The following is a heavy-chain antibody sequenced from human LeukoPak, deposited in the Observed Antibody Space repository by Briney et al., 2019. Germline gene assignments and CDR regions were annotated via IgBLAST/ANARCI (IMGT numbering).Heavy chain of an antibody. Sequence: ASVKVSCKASGYTFTSYGISWVRQAPGQGLEWMGWISACNGNTNYAQKLQGRVTMTTDTSTSTAYMELRSLRSDDTAVYYCARTSSGLRYSSGWYHNWYFDLWGRGTLVTVSS. D-gene: IGHD6-19*01. CDR2: ISACNGNT. CDR3: ARTSSGLRYSSGWYHNWYFDL. J-gene: IGHJ2*01. CDR1: GYTFTSYG. V-gene: IGHV1-18*01.